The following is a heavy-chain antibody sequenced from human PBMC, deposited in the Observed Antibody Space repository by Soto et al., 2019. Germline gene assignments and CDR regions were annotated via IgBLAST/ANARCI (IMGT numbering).Heavy chain of an antibody. CDR1: DASVSKYY. D-gene: IGHD3-10*02. Sequence: LSLTCSVSDASVSKYYWSWIRQPPGKGLEWIGYIPHTGYTSYNPSLESRLTISMDKSKNQLSLNLNSVTTADTAVYYCARGQLLFAYWGQGTPVTVSS. V-gene: IGHV4-59*02. CDR3: ARGQLLFAY. CDR2: IPHTGYT. J-gene: IGHJ4*02.